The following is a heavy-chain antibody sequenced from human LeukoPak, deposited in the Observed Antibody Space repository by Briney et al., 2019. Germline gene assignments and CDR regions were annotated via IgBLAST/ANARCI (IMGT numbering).Heavy chain of an antibody. CDR2: ISFSVNTK. D-gene: IGHD4-11*01. J-gene: IGHJ4*02. CDR3: ARVQDYSNLLND. CDR1: GFTFSDYS. V-gene: IGHV3-48*04. Sequence: GGSLRLSCAASGFTFSDYSMNWVRQAPGKGLEWVSYISFSVNTKYYGDSVKGRFTISRDNAKNSLYLHMDSLRAEDTAVYYCARVQDYSNLLNDWGQGTLVTVSS.